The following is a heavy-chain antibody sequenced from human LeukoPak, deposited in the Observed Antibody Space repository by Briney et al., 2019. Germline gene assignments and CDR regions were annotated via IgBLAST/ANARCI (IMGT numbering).Heavy chain of an antibody. CDR2: INSDGSST. Sequence: PGGSLRLSCAASGFTFSSYWMHWVRQAPGKGLVRVSRINSDGSSTSYADSVKGRFTISRDNAKNTLYLQMNSLRAEDTAVYYCARGEGIIRRYYYDSSGYPDYWGQGTLVTVSS. J-gene: IGHJ4*02. CDR3: ARGEGIIRRYYYDSSGYPDY. D-gene: IGHD3-22*01. V-gene: IGHV3-74*01. CDR1: GFTFSSYW.